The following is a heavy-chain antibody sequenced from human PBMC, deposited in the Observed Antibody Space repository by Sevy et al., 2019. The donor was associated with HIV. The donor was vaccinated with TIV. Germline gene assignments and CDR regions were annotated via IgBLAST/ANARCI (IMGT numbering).Heavy chain of an antibody. V-gene: IGHV3-30*18. J-gene: IGHJ6*02. CDR2: ISDDGSNE. D-gene: IGHD6-19*01. CDR3: AKDGLVLDV. CDR1: GFTFSSYG. Sequence: GGSLRLSCAASGFTFSSYGMHWVRQASGKGLEWVALISDDGSNEFYADSVKGRFTISRDNSKNTLYLQMNSLRPEDTAVYYCAKDGLVLDVWGQGTTVTVSS.